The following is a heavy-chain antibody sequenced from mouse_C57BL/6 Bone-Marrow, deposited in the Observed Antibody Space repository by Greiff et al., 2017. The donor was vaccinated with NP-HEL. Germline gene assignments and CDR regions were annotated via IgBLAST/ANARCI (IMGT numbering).Heavy chain of an antibody. Sequence: QVQLKESGAELVRPGASVKLSCKASGYTFTDYYINWVKQRPGQGLEWIARIYPGSGNTYYNEKFKGKATLTAEKSSSTAYMQLSSLTSEDSAVYFCARYWDFDYWGQGTTLTVSS. CDR3: ARYWDFDY. CDR2: IYPGSGNT. V-gene: IGHV1-76*01. J-gene: IGHJ2*01. CDR1: GYTFTDYY. D-gene: IGHD4-1*01.